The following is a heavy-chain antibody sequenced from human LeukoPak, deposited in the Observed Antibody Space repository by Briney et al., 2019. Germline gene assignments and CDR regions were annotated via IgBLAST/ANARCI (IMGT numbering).Heavy chain of an antibody. CDR2: ISYDGSDK. V-gene: IGHV3-30*19. CDR1: GFTFSSYG. CDR3: TSGPLTGTTNY. J-gene: IGHJ4*02. Sequence: GGSLRLSCAASGFTFSSYGMHWVRQAPGKGLEWVTVISYDGSDKFYTDSVKGRFLISRDNSKNTLYLQMSSLKTEDTAVYYCTSGPLTGTTNYWGQGTLVTVSS. D-gene: IGHD1-7*01.